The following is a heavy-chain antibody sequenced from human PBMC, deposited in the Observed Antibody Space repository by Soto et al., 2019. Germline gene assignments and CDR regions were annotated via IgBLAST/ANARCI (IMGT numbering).Heavy chain of an antibody. D-gene: IGHD6-19*01. J-gene: IGHJ3*02. CDR1: GFTFSSYA. V-gene: IGHV3-23*01. CDR3: AKARIAVAGTPDAFDI. Sequence: PGGSLRLSCAASGFTFSSYAMSWVRQAPGKGLEWVSAISGSGGSTYYADSVKGRFTISRDNSKNTLYLQMNSLRAEDTAVYYCAKARIAVAGTPDAFDIWGQGTMVTVS. CDR2: ISGSGGST.